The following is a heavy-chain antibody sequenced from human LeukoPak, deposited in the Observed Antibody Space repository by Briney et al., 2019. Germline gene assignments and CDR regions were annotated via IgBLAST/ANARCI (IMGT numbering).Heavy chain of an antibody. CDR2: IKEDRTAD. J-gene: IGHJ4*02. V-gene: IGHV3-7*01. CDR3: VRGGWELDY. Sequence: GGSPRLSCVASGFTFGSHAMHWVRQAPGKGLEWVAHIKEDRTADYYVDSVKGRFTISKDDGKNSLHLQMNNLRVEDTAVYYCVRGGWELDYWGQGTLVTVSS. CDR1: GFTFGSHA. D-gene: IGHD4-23*01.